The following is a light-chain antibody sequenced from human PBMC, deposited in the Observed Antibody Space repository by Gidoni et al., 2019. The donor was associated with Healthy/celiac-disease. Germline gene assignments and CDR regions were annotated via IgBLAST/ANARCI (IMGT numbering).Light chain of an antibody. J-gene: IGKJ5*01. CDR1: QCVISY. V-gene: IGKV3-11*02. Sequence: EIVLTPSPSTLSLSPGERATLSCSASQCVISYLAWYQQEPGQAPRLLIYDAYNRATGTPARFGRSGSGRDLTLTISSLEPEDFAVYYCQQRRNWPNTFGQXTRLEIK. CDR3: QQRRNWPNT. CDR2: DAY.